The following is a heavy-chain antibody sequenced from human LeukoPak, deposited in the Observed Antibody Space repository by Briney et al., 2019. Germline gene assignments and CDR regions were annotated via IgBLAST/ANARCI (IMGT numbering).Heavy chain of an antibody. Sequence: ASVKVSCKASGYTFTSYYMHWVRQAPGQGLEWMGIINPSGGSTSYAQKFQGRVTMTRDMSTSTVYMELSSLRSEDTAVYYCAREAVGDFYFDYWGQGTLVTVSS. CDR3: AREAVGDFYFDY. CDR1: GYTFTSYY. D-gene: IGHD1-26*01. CDR2: INPSGGST. J-gene: IGHJ4*02. V-gene: IGHV1-46*01.